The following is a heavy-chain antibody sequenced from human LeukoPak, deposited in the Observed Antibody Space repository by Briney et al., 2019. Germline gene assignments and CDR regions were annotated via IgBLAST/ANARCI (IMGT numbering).Heavy chain of an antibody. CDR1: GFAFRDYD. CDR2: ITTDGSGA. CDR3: AKGVLGAGSLLEYFQH. J-gene: IGHJ1*01. Sequence: GGSLRLSCAASGFAFRDYDMIWVRQAPGRGLEWVSGITTDGSGAYYADSVKGRFTVSRDNSKNTVFLQMNSLRGEDAAIYYCAKGVLGAGSLLEYFQHWGQGTLVTVSS. D-gene: IGHD3-10*01. V-gene: IGHV3-23*01.